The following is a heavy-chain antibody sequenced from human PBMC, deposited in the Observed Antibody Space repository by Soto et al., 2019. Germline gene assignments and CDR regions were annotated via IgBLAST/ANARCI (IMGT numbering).Heavy chain of an antibody. D-gene: IGHD3-16*01. V-gene: IGHV3-72*01. Sequence: GVSLRLSFAASGFTFIDYYMDWVRQLQGKGLEWVGRTRNKANSYTSEYAPSVKGRFTISRHDSEDSMFLQLNSLKTEDTAAYYGVRDAGGSFAFWGRGALVTVST. CDR1: GFTFIDYY. J-gene: IGHJ4*02. CDR3: VRDAGGSFAF. CDR2: TRNKANSYTS.